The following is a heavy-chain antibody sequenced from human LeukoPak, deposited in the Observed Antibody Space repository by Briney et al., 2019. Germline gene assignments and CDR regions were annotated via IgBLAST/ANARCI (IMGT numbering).Heavy chain of an antibody. Sequence: GGSLRLSCAASGFTLSSYSMNWVRQPQGKGPEWVSSISSISSYIYYADSVKGRLTISRDNAKNSLYLQMNSLRAEDTAVYYCARGYCSSTSCPFDYWAQGTLVTVSS. V-gene: IGHV3-21*01. CDR1: GFTLSSYS. CDR2: ISSISSYI. J-gene: IGHJ4*02. CDR3: ARGYCSSTSCPFDY. D-gene: IGHD2-2*01.